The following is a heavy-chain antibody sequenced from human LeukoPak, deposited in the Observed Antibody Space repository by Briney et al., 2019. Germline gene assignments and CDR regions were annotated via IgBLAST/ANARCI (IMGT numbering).Heavy chain of an antibody. J-gene: IGHJ4*02. CDR1: GFTFSSYA. Sequence: GRSLRLSCAASGFTFSSYAMHWVRQAPGKGLEWVAVISYDGSNKYYADSVKGRFTISRDNSKNTLYLQMNSLRAEDTAVYYCASLYGSGSYSRPSDYWGQGTLVTVST. D-gene: IGHD3-10*01. CDR2: ISYDGSNK. CDR3: ASLYGSGSYSRPSDY. V-gene: IGHV3-30-3*01.